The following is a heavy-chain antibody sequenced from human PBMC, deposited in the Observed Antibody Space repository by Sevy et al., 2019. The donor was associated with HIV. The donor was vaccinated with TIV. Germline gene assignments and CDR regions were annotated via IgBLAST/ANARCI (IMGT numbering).Heavy chain of an antibody. CDR1: GFTFSSHA. CDR2: ISYDGSSK. CDR3: ARDGGYSVNFLPSGY. V-gene: IGHV3-30-3*01. J-gene: IGHJ4*02. Sequence: GGSLRLSCAASGFTFSSHAMHRVRQAPGKGLEWMAAISYDGSSKYYADSVKGRFTISRDDSKNTLYLQMSSLRAGDTAVYYCARDGGYSVNFLPSGYWGQGTLVTVSS. D-gene: IGHD3-10*02.